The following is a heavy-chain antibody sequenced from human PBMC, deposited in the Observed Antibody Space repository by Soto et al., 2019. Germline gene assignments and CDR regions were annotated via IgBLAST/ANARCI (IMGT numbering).Heavy chain of an antibody. J-gene: IGHJ3*01. Sequence: QIQLVQSGAEIKKPGSSVKVSCKASGGTFSSYAINWARQAPGQGLEWMGGIIPMFGTLKYAQTFQGRVTITADDSTSTVYMDLSSLRSGDTATYFCARRKKKARIVAVNAADFGGFNAFDVWGQGTEVIVSS. CDR1: GGTFSSYA. D-gene: IGHD2-21*01. V-gene: IGHV1-69*01. CDR3: ARRKKKARIVAVNAADFGGFNAFDV. CDR2: IIPMFGTL.